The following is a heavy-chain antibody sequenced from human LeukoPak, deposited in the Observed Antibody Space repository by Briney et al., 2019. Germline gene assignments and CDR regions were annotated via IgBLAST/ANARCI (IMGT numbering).Heavy chain of an antibody. CDR1: GYTFTSYA. Sequence: ASVKVSCKASGYTFTSYAIIWVRQAPGQGLEWMGWISGYNGNTKSSQSLQDRVSMTTDTSTRTAYMELRSLRPDNTAVYYCARVYLGIYYDGSPSPFDYWGQGTLVTVS. D-gene: IGHD3-22*01. J-gene: IGHJ4*02. V-gene: IGHV1-18*01. CDR3: ARVYLGIYYDGSPSPFDY. CDR2: ISGYNGNT.